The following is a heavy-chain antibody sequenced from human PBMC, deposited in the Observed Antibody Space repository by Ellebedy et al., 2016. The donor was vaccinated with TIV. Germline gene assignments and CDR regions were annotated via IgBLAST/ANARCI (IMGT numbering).Heavy chain of an antibody. V-gene: IGHV4-34*01. CDR1: GGSISSYY. CDR2: INHSGST. D-gene: IGHD6-19*01. J-gene: IGHJ3*02. CDR3: ARVRSIAVGAFDI. Sequence: SETLSLXXTVSGGSISSYYWSWIRQPPGKGLEWIGEINHSGSTNYNPSLKSRVTISVDTSKNQFSLKLSSVTAADTAVYYCARVRSIAVGAFDIWGQGTMVTVSS.